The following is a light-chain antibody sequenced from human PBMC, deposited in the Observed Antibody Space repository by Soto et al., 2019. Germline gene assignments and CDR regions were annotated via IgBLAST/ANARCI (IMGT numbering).Light chain of an antibody. V-gene: IGKV1-27*01. CDR3: QKYNSAPQT. Sequence: DIQMTQFPSSLSASVGDRVNITCRASQGISNYLAWYQQKPGKVPKLLIYAASTLQSGVPSRFSGSGSGTDFTLTISSLQPEDVATYYCQKYNSAPQTFGQGTKV. CDR1: QGISNY. J-gene: IGKJ1*01. CDR2: AAS.